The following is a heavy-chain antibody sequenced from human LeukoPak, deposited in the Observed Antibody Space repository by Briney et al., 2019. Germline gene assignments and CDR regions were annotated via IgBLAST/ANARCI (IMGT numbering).Heavy chain of an antibody. CDR2: ITRSSSTI. V-gene: IGHV3-48*01. J-gene: IGHJ3*02. Sequence: GGSLRLSCAASGFTFSSYAMSWVRQAPGKGLEWLSYITRSSSTIYYADSVKGRFTISRDNAKNSLYLQMNSLRVDDTAVYYCATADRGAFDIWGQGTMVIVSS. CDR1: GFTFSSYA. CDR3: ATADRGAFDI.